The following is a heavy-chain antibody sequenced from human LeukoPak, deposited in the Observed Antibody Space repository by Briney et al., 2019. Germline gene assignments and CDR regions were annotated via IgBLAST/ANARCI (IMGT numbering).Heavy chain of an antibody. CDR1: GYTFTSYA. CDR2: INAGNGYT. V-gene: IGHV1-3*01. D-gene: IGHD3-16*01. J-gene: IGHJ3*02. Sequence: ASVKVSCKASGYTFTSYAMHWVRQAPGQRLEWMGWINAGNGYTKYSQKFQGRVTITRDTSASTAYMGLSSLRSEDTAVYYCARERRLWAAFDIWGQGTMVTVSS. CDR3: ARERRLWAAFDI.